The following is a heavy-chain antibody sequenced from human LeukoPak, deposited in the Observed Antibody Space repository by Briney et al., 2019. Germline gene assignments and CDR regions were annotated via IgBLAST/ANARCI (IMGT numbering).Heavy chain of an antibody. J-gene: IGHJ4*02. CDR3: ARTPTYYDILTDYPYYFDY. D-gene: IGHD3-9*01. Sequence: GGSLRLSCVASGFTFSSFQMNWVRQSPGKGLEWVSYISSSGSIMFYADSVKGRFTISRDNAKNSLYLHMNSLRAEDTAVYYCARTPTYYDILTDYPYYFDYWGQGTLVTVSS. CDR2: ISSSGSIM. V-gene: IGHV3-48*03. CDR1: GFTFSSFQ.